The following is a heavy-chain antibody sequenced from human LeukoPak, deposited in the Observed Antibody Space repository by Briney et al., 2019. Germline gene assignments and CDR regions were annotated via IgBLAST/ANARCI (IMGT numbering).Heavy chain of an antibody. CDR1: GFTFDDYA. D-gene: IGHD3-3*01. CDR2: ISWNSGSI. V-gene: IGHV3-9*01. CDR3: AKDSRFLEWLFYGMDV. J-gene: IGHJ6*02. Sequence: PGGSLRLSCAASGFTFDDYAMHWVRQAPGKGLEWVSGISWNSGSIGYADSVKGRFTISRDNAKNSLYLQMNSLRAEDTALYYCAKDSRFLEWLFYGMDVWGQGTLVTVSS.